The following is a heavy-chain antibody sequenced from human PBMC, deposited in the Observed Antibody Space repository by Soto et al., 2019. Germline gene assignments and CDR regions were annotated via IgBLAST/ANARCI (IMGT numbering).Heavy chain of an antibody. CDR2: LWYDGSNK. CDR1: GFTFSSYG. V-gene: IGHV3-33*01. Sequence: QVQLVESGGGVVQPGRSLRLSCAASGFTFSSYGMHWVRQAPGKGLEWVAVLWYDGSNKYYADSVKGRFTISRENSKNTMYLQRNRLRAEDKALYYCARGGKRYYYGSGRLLPYFVPSYGIDVWGQGTTVTVSS. D-gene: IGHD3-10*01. CDR3: ARGGKRYYYGSGRLLPYFVPSYGIDV. J-gene: IGHJ6*02.